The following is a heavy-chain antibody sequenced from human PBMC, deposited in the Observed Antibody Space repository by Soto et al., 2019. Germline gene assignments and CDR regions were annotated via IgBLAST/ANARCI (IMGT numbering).Heavy chain of an antibody. J-gene: IGHJ6*02. CDR1: GFTFSSYG. CDR3: ANTILEVPPGISRRSPFRQTSAPPDYYYYCVDV. V-gene: IGHV3-23*01. D-gene: IGHD2-2*01. CDR2: ITGSGAGT. Sequence: EVQLLESGGGLVQLGGSLRLSCTASGFTFSSYGMSWVRQAPGKGLELVSGITGSGAGTYSADSMTGRFTISRDNSKNPLFLQMDSLRGEDTAVYYCANTILEVPPGISRRSPFRQTSAPPDYYYYCVDVWGQGTTVTVSS.